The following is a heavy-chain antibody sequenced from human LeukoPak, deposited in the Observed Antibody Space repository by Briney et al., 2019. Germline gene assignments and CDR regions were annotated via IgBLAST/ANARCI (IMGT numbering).Heavy chain of an antibody. CDR2: ISGSGGST. V-gene: IGHV3-23*01. CDR3: AKSHKTGSGWYYYFDY. Sequence: GGSLRLSCAASGFTFSSYAMSWVRQAPGKGLEWVSAISGSGGSTYYADSVKGRFTISRDNSKNTLYLQMNSLRAEDTAVYYRAKSHKTGSGWYYYFDYWGQGTLVTVSS. J-gene: IGHJ4*02. D-gene: IGHD6-19*01. CDR1: GFTFSSYA.